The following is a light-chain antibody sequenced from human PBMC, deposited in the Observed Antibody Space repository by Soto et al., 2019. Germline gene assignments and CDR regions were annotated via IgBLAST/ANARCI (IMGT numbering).Light chain of an antibody. CDR3: QQYHEGPMT. CDR1: QSISSH. Sequence: EIVMTQSPATLSVSPGGRVTLSCRASQSISSHLGWYQQRPGRTPSLLIYDSSSRVTDIPARFRGSGSGTEFTLTISSLQSEDCAVYYCQQYHEGPMTFGQGPRLEI. J-gene: IGKJ5*01. CDR2: DSS. V-gene: IGKV3-15*01.